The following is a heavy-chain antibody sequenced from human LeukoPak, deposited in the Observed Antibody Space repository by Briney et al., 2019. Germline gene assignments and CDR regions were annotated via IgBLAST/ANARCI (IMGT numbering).Heavy chain of an antibody. CDR3: ARSSVVVPAAMLN. D-gene: IGHD2-2*01. CDR2: INHSGST. CDR1: GGSFSGYY. Sequence: SETLSLTCAVYGGSFSGYYWSWIRQPPGKGLEWIGEINHSGSTNYNPSLKSRVTISVDTSKNQFSLKLSSVTAADTAVCYCARSSVVVPAAMLNWGQGTLVTVPS. J-gene: IGHJ4*02. V-gene: IGHV4-34*01.